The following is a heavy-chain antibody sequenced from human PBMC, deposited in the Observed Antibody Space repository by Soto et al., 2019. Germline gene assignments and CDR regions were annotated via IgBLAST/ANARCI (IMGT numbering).Heavy chain of an antibody. J-gene: IGHJ4*02. CDR1: GYTFTSYG. V-gene: IGHV1-18*01. D-gene: IGHD4-17*01. CDR3: ARDRHVGDYDHFDY. Sequence: ASVKVSCKASGYTFTSYGISSVRQAPGQGLEWMGWISAYNGNTNYAQKLQGRVTMTTDTSTSTAYMELRSLRSDDTAVYYRARDRHVGDYDHFDYWGQGTLVPVSS. CDR2: ISAYNGNT.